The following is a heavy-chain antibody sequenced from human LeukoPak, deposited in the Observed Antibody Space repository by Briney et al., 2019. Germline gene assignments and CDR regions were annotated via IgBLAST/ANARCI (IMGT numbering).Heavy chain of an antibody. CDR1: GFTFSGYW. V-gene: IGHV3-74*01. D-gene: IGHD6-13*01. Sequence: GGSLRLSCAASGFTFSGYWMHWVRQAPGKGLVWVSRIKSDDSFTSNADSAKGRFTISRDKDENSLFLHMNSLRAEDTAVYYCARWGVAAAGEYWGTGILVTVSS. CDR2: IKSDDSFT. CDR3: ARWGVAAAGEY. J-gene: IGHJ4*02.